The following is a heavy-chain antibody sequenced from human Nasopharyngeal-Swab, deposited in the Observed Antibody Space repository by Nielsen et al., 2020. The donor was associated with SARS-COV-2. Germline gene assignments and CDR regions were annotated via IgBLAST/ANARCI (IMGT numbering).Heavy chain of an antibody. CDR3: ARGGFSQLYYYGMDV. CDR2: IYYSGST. D-gene: IGHD5-24*01. J-gene: IGHJ6*02. V-gene: IGHV4-59*01. Sequence: WIRQPPGKGLEWIGYIYYSGSTNYNPSLKSRVTISVDTSKNQFSLKLSSVTAADTAVYYCARGGFSQLYYYGMDVWGQGTTVTVSS.